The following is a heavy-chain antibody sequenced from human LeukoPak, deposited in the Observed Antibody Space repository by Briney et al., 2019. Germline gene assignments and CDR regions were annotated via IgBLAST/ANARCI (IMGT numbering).Heavy chain of an antibody. CDR1: GFTFSSYG. CDR3: AKSEYYDYVWGSYRFDY. J-gene: IGHJ4*02. CDR2: IRYDGSNK. V-gene: IGHV3-30*02. D-gene: IGHD3-16*02. Sequence: GGSLRLSCAESGFTFSSYGMHWVRQAPGKRLEGVAFIRYDGSNKYYADSVKGRFTISRDNSKNTLYLQMNSLRAEDTAVYYCAKSEYYDYVWGSYRFDYWGQGTLLTVSS.